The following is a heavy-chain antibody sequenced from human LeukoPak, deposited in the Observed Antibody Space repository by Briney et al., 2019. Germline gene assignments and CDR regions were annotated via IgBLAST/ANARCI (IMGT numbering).Heavy chain of an antibody. V-gene: IGHV3-23*01. D-gene: IGHD6-13*01. CDR2: ISRTSGST. CDR1: GFTFRNYG. CDR3: ARDLIADGGRHYFDY. J-gene: IGHJ4*02. Sequence: GGSLRLSCAASGFTFRNYGMSWVRQAPGKGLEWVSGISRTSGSTYYAASVKGRFTISRDNFKNTLYLQMNSLRAEDTAVYYCARDLIADGGRHYFDYWGQGTLVTVSS.